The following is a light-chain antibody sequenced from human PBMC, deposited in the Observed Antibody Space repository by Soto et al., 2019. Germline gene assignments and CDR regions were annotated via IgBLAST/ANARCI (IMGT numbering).Light chain of an antibody. CDR2: EDN. CDR3: QPYDSSSYV. CDR1: SGSIASNY. Sequence: NFMLTQPHSVSESPGKTVTISCTRSSGSIASNYVQWYQQRPGSAPTTVIYEDNERPSGVPDRFSGSIDRSSNSASLTISGLKTDDEADYSCQPYDSSSYVFGSGTKLTVL. J-gene: IGLJ1*01. V-gene: IGLV6-57*04.